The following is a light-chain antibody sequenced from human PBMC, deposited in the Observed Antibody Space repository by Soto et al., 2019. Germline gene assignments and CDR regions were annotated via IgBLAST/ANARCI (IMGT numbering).Light chain of an antibody. V-gene: IGKV1-5*03. CDR1: QSISSW. J-gene: IGKJ2*01. CDR2: KAS. Sequence: DIQMTQSPSTLSASVGDRVTITCRASQSISSWLAWYQQKPGKAPKLLIYKASSLESGVPARFSGSGAGTEFTIPISSMQPDDYATYYRHEYNSHSRYTFGQGTKLEIK. CDR3: HEYNSHSRYT.